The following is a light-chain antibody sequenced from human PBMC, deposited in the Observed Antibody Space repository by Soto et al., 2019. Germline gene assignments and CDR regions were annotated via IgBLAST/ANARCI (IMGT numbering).Light chain of an antibody. CDR3: QQYHIYSWT. CDR1: QDIGTW. Sequence: DIPMTQSPSTLSASVGDRVTITYRASQDIGTWLAWYQQKPEKAPKVLIYRASHLESGVPSRFSASGSGTEFSLTINSLQADDFATYYCQQYHIYSWTFGQGTKVEIK. CDR2: RAS. J-gene: IGKJ1*01. V-gene: IGKV1-5*03.